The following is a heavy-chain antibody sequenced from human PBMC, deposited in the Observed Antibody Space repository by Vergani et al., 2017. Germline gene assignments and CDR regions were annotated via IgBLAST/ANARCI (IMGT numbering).Heavy chain of an antibody. D-gene: IGHD2-15*01. Sequence: EVQLVESGGGLIQPGGSLRLSCAASGFTVSSNYMSWVRQAPGKGLEWVSVIYSGGSTYYADSVKGRFTISRDNSKNTLYLQMNSLRAEATAVYYCARDPLYCSGGSCYYYGMDVWGQGTTVTVSS. J-gene: IGHJ6*02. CDR3: ARDPLYCSGGSCYYYGMDV. CDR2: IYSGGST. CDR1: GFTVSSNY. V-gene: IGHV3-53*01.